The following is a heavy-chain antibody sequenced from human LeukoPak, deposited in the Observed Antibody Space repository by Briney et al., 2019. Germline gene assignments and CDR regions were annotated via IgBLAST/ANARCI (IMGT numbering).Heavy chain of an antibody. CDR2: MSDIGPNT. CDR3: ARRLSLRFDAFAV. V-gene: IGHV3-53*01. Sequence: GGSLRLSCAASGFTVSSNYMSWIRQSPGKGLEWVSSMSDIGPNTYYADSVKGRFTISRDTSKNTLFLQMNSLRAEDTALYFCARRLSLRFDAFAVWGPGTVVTVSS. CDR1: GFTVSSNY. D-gene: IGHD3-3*01. J-gene: IGHJ3*01.